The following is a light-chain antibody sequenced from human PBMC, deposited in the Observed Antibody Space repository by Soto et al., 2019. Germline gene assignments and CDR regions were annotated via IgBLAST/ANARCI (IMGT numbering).Light chain of an antibody. Sequence: AIQLTQSPSSLSASVGDKVTNTCRASQGISSALAWYQQKPGKTPKLLIYHASSLESGVSSRFSGSGSGTDFTLTISSLQPEDFATYYCQQFNTYPLSFGQGTRLEIK. CDR1: QGISSA. CDR3: QQFNTYPLS. V-gene: IGKV1-13*02. CDR2: HAS. J-gene: IGKJ5*01.